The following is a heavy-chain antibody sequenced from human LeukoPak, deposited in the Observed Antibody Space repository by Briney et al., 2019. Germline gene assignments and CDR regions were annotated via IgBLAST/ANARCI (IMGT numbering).Heavy chain of an antibody. J-gene: IGHJ4*02. CDR1: GASISSGGYY. CDR2: IYYSRST. D-gene: IGHD5-24*01. CDR3: ARDGYNSGYFDY. V-gene: IGHV4-30-4*01. Sequence: SQTLSLTCTVSGASISSGGYYWNWIRQPPGKGLEWIGYIYYSRSTSYSPSLRSRLTISVDTSKNQFSLKLSSVTAADTAVYYCARDGYNSGYFDYWGQGTLVTVSS.